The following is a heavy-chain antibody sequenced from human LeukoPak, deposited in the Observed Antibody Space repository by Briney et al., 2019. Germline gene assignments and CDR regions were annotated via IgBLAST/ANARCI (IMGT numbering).Heavy chain of an antibody. V-gene: IGHV1-46*01. CDR2: INPSGGST. Sequence: ASVTVSCKASGYTFTSYYMHWVRQAPGQGLEWMGIINPSGGSTSYAQKFQGRVTITADKSTSTAYMELSSLRSEDTAVYYCARDRRPHYDILTGYYSFDYWGQGTLVTVSS. CDR1: GYTFTSYY. D-gene: IGHD3-9*01. CDR3: ARDRRPHYDILTGYYSFDY. J-gene: IGHJ4*02.